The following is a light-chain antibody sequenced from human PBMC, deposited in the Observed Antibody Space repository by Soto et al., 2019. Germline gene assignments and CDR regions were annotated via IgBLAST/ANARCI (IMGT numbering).Light chain of an antibody. V-gene: IGKV1-39*01. CDR3: QQSYRTPIS. J-gene: IGKJ5*01. Sequence: DIQMTQSPSSLSASVGDRVTITCRASQSISSYLNWYQQKPGKAPKLLIYAASRLQSGVPSRFSGSGSGTDFTLTISSLQPEDFATYYCQQSYRTPISFGQGTRL. CDR2: AAS. CDR1: QSISSY.